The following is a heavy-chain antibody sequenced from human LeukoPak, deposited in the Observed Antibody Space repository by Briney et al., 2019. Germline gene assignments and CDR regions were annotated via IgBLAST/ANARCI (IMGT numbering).Heavy chain of an antibody. CDR2: ISSSGSTI. J-gene: IGHJ4*02. Sequence: GGSLRLSCAASGFTFSDYYMSWIRQAPGKELEWVSYISSSGSTIYYADSVKGRFTISRDNAKNSLYLQMNSLRAEDTAVYYCARDLRALGYCSGGSCYMLDYWGQGTLVTVSS. D-gene: IGHD2-15*01. V-gene: IGHV3-11*04. CDR3: ARDLRALGYCSGGSCYMLDY. CDR1: GFTFSDYY.